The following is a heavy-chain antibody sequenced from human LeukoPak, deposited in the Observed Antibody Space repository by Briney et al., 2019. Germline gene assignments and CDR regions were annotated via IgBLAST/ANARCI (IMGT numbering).Heavy chain of an antibody. V-gene: IGHV3-48*03. CDR1: GFTFSSYE. J-gene: IGHJ4*02. D-gene: IGHD3-22*01. Sequence: GGSLRLSCAASGFTFSSYEMNWVRQAPGKGLEWVSYISSSGSTIYYADSVKGRFTISRDNAKNSLYLQMNSLRAEDTAVYYCARGTSTYYYDSSGFRGQGTLVTVSS. CDR2: ISSSGSTI. CDR3: ARGTSTYYYDSSGF.